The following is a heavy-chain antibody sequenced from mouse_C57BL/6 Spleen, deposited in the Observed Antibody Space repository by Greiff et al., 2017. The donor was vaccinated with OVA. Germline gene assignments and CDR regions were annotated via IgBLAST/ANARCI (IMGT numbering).Heavy chain of an antibody. CDR3: ARHITTVGYFDY. CDR2: ISSGGSYT. D-gene: IGHD1-1*01. V-gene: IGHV5-6*01. Sequence: EVKLVESGGDLVKPGGSLKLSCAASGFTFSSYGMSWVRQTPDKRLEWVATISSGGSYTYYPDSVKGRFTISRDNAKNTLYLQMSSLKSEDTAMYYCARHITTVGYFDYWGQGTTLTVSS. CDR1: GFTFSSYG. J-gene: IGHJ2*01.